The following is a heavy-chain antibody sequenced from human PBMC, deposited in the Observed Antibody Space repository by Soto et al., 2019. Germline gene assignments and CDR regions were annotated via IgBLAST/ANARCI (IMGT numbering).Heavy chain of an antibody. D-gene: IGHD5-12*01. CDR1: GGSFSGYY. CDR2: INHSVST. J-gene: IGHJ6*02. V-gene: IGHV4-34*01. CDR3: ASMGTIWYYYGMDV. Sequence: QVQLQQWGAGLLKPSETLSLTCAVYGGSFSGYYWSWIRQPPGKGLEWIGEINHSVSTNYNPSLKSRVTISVDTSKNQFSLKLSSVTAADTAVYYCASMGTIWYYYGMDVWGQGTTVTVSS.